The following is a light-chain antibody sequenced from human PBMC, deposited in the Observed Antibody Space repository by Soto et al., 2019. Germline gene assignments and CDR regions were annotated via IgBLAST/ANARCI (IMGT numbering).Light chain of an antibody. CDR1: SSDIGGYNY. CDR3: CSYTSSGTPV. J-gene: IGLJ2*01. CDR2: EVT. Sequence: QSALTQPASVSGSPGQSITMSCTGASSDIGGYNYVSWYRQDPGKAPKLIIYEVTNRPSGVSTRFSGSKSGNTASLTISGLQTEDEAGYYCCSYTSSGTPVFGGGTKVTVL. V-gene: IGLV2-14*01.